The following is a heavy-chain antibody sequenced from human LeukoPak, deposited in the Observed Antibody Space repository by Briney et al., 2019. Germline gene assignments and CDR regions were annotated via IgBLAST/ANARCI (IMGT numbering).Heavy chain of an antibody. V-gene: IGHV3-21*01. CDR1: GFSVGSYS. CDR3: ATTRAPSNGRVLYYMDV. Sequence: PGGSLRLSGAASGFSVGSYSMNWVRQAPGKALEWVSSIMSSSRNIYYADSVKGRFTISRDNAKNSLYLQLSSLRAEDTAVYYCATTRAPSNGRVLYYMDVWGKGTTVTVSS. J-gene: IGHJ6*03. CDR2: IMSSSRNI. D-gene: IGHD3-3*01.